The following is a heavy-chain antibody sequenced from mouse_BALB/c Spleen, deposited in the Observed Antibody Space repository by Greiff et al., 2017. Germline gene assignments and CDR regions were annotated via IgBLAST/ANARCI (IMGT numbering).Heavy chain of an antibody. V-gene: IGHV5-12-1*01. CDR2: ISSGGGST. CDR1: GFAFSSYD. D-gene: IGHD2-10*02. Sequence: EVQGVESGGGLVKPGGSLKLSCAASGFAFSSYDMSWVRQTPEKRLEWVAYISSGGGSTYYPDTVKGRFTISRDNAKNTLYLQMSSLKSEDTAMYYCARQVYGNYAMDYWGQGTSVTVSS. J-gene: IGHJ4*01. CDR3: ARQVYGNYAMDY.